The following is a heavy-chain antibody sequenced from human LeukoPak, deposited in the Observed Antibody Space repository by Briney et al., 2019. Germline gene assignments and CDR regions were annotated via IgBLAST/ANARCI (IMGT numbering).Heavy chain of an antibody. J-gene: IGHJ4*02. CDR1: GFSFSEHS. D-gene: IGHD4-23*01. CDR3: AKGSMTTVVPFDY. CDR2: ISGSGGST. V-gene: IGHV3-23*01. Sequence: PGGSLRLSCAASGFSFSEHSMNWVRQAPGKGLEWVSAISGSGGSTYYADSVKGRFTISRDNSKNTLYLQMNSLRAEDTAVYYCAKGSMTTVVPFDYWGQGTLVTVSS.